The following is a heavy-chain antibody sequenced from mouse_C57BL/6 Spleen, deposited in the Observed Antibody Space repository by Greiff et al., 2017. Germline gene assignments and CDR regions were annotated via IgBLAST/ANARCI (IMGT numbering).Heavy chain of an antibody. D-gene: IGHD1-1*01. CDR1: GYSFTGYY. J-gene: IGHJ2*01. Sequence: EVQLQQSGPELVKPGASVKISCKASGYSFTGYYMNWVKQSPEKSLEWIGEINPSTGGTTYNQKFKAKATLTVDKSSSTAYMQLKSLTSEDSAVYYCARVPFYDGSGGDYFDYWGQGTTLTVSS. V-gene: IGHV1-42*01. CDR3: ARVPFYDGSGGDYFDY. CDR2: INPSTGGT.